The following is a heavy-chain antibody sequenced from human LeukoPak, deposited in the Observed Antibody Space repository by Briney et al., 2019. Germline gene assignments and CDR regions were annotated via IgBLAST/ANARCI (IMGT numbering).Heavy chain of an antibody. D-gene: IGHD5-18*01. J-gene: IGHJ4*02. CDR1: GLTFSSYG. CDR3: ARDSDTAMVDY. V-gene: IGHV3-33*01. Sequence: PGGSLRLSCAASGLTFSSYGMHWVRQAPGKGLEWVAVIWYDGSNKYYADSVKGRFTISRDNSKNTLYLQMNSLRAEDTAVYYCARDSDTAMVDYWGQGTLVTVSS. CDR2: IWYDGSNK.